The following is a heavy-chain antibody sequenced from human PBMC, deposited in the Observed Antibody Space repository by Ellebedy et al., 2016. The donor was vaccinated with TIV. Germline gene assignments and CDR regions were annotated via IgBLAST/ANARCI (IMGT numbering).Heavy chain of an antibody. CDR3: ARTMGEAVGTGWFGP. V-gene: IGHV4-59*01. Sequence: MPSETLSLTCTVSGGSISSYYWSWIRQPPGKELEWIGYIYSGRPNYNPSLKSRVTISVDTSKNHLSLNLSSVTAADTAMYYCARTMGEAVGTGWFGPWGQGTLVTVSS. CDR1: GGSISSYY. CDR2: IYSGRP. D-gene: IGHD6-13*01. J-gene: IGHJ5*02.